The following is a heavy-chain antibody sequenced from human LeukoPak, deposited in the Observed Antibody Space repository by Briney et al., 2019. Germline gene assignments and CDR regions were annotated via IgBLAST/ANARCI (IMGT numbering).Heavy chain of an antibody. Sequence: ASVKVSCKASGGTFSSYAISWVRQAPGQGLEWMGWISPSNGNTNYVQNLQGRVTMTTDTSTSTAYMELRSLRSDDTAVYYCARYGGTIVGANRCFDYWGQGTLVTVSS. CDR3: ARYGGTIVGANRCFDY. CDR1: GGTFSSYA. J-gene: IGHJ4*02. CDR2: ISPSNGNT. D-gene: IGHD1-26*01. V-gene: IGHV1-18*01.